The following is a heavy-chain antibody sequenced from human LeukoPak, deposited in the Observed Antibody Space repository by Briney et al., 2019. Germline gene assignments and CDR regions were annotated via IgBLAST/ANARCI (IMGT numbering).Heavy chain of an antibody. D-gene: IGHD2-21*01. CDR3: AKDCGIGQNEYYGMDV. CDR1: GFTFSSYG. CDR2: ISYDGSNK. V-gene: IGHV3-30*18. Sequence: GGSLRLSCAASGFTFSSYGMHWLRQAPGKGLEWVAVISYDGSNKYYADSVKGRFTISRDNSKNTLYLQMNSLRAEDTAVYYCAKDCGIGQNEYYGMDVWGQGTTVTVSS. J-gene: IGHJ6*02.